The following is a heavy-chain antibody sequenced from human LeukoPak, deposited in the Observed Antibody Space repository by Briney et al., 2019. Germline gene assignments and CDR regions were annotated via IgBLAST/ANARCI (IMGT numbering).Heavy chain of an antibody. CDR1: GFTFSSYS. J-gene: IGHJ4*02. CDR3: AKDADILTGYYLGWYYFDY. CDR2: ISGSGGST. D-gene: IGHD3-9*01. Sequence: GGSLRLSCVDSGFTFSSYSMNWVRQAPGKGLEWVSAISGSGGSTYYADSVKGRFTISRDNSKNTLYLQMNSLRAEDTAVYYCAKDADILTGYYLGWYYFDYWGQGTLVTVSS. V-gene: IGHV3-23*01.